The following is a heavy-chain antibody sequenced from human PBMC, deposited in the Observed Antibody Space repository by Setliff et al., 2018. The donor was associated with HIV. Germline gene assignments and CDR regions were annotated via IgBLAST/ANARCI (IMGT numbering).Heavy chain of an antibody. Sequence: PGESLKISCKGSGYTFTSYWIGWVRQAPGQGLEWMGGIIPIFGTANYAQKFQGRVTITADESTSTAYMELSSLRSEDTAVYYCAPIDPFPHDDSNSSFDYWGQGTLVTVSS. J-gene: IGHJ4*02. CDR2: IIPIFGTA. CDR3: APIDPFPHDDSNSSFDY. V-gene: IGHV1-69*01. CDR1: GYTFTSYW. D-gene: IGHD4-4*01.